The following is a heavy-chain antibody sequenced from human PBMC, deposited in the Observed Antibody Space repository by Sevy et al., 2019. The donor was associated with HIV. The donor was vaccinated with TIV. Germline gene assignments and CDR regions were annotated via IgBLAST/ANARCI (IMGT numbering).Heavy chain of an antibody. J-gene: IGHJ4*02. CDR1: GFTFSYYT. D-gene: IGHD3-22*01. CDR2: ISSGSSYI. CDR3: ARSTDYYDNSGYDS. Sequence: WGCLRLSCAASGFTFSYYTMNWVRQAPGKGLEWVSSISSGSSYIFYADSMKGRFTVSRDNAKNSLFLQMNSLRDEDTALYYCARSTDYYDNSGYDSWGRGTLVTVSS. V-gene: IGHV3-21*03.